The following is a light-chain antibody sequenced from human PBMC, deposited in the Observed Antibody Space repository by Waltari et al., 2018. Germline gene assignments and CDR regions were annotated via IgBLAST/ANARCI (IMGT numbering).Light chain of an antibody. CDR3: QQYYSTPYT. J-gene: IGKJ2*01. CDR1: QSVLYSSNNKNY. Sequence: DIVMTQSPDSLAVSLGEKATINCKSSQSVLYSSNNKNYLAWYQQKPGQPPKLLIYWASTRESGVPDRFSGSGSGTDFTLTISSLQAEDVAGYHCQQYYSTPYTFGQGTKLEIK. V-gene: IGKV4-1*01. CDR2: WAS.